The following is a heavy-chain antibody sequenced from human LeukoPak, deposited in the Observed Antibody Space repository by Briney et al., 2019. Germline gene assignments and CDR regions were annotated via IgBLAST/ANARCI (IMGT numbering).Heavy chain of an antibody. CDR3: AGHHPRNTVDF. V-gene: IGHV4-59*08. D-gene: IGHD2/OR15-2a*01. J-gene: IGHJ4*02. CDR2: ISDIGSI. CDR1: GGSISSYY. Sequence: SETLSLTCTVSGGSISSYYWSWIRQLPGKGLEWIAYISDIGSINYNPSLKSRVTISLDTSKNQFSLKLSSVTAADTAVYYCAGHHPRNTVDFWGQGTLVTVSS.